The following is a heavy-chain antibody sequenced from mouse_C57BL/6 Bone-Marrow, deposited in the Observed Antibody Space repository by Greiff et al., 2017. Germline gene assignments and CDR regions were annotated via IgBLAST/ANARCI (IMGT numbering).Heavy chain of an antibody. CDR2: ISYDGSN. Sequence: EVQLVESGPGLVKPSQSLSLTCSVTGYSITSGYYWNWIRQFPGNKLEWMGYISYDGSNNYNPSLKNRISITRDTSKNQFFLKLNSVTTEDTATYYCASPDYYGCSYWYFDVWGTGTTVTVSS. J-gene: IGHJ1*03. CDR1: GYSITSGYY. D-gene: IGHD1-1*01. CDR3: ASPDYYGCSYWYFDV. V-gene: IGHV3-6*01.